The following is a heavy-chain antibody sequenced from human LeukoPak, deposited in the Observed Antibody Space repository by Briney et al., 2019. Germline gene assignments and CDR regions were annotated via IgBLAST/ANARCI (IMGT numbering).Heavy chain of an antibody. CDR1: GGSISSGGYY. J-gene: IGHJ3*02. V-gene: IGHV4-61*08. CDR2: IYYSGST. D-gene: IGHD3-3*01. CDR3: ARAVRVTGLPFGVVIIGAFDI. Sequence: SETLSLTCTVSGGSISSGGYYWSWIRQPPGKGLEWIGYIYYSGSTNYNPSLKSRVTISVDTSKNQFSLKLSSVTAADTAVYYCARAVRVTGLPFGVVIIGAFDIWGQGTMVTVSS.